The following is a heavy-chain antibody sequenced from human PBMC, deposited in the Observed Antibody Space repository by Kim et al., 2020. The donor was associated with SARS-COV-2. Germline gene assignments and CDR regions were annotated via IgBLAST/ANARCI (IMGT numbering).Heavy chain of an antibody. V-gene: IGHV4-59*13. CDR3: ASQIRNYYDSSGYYAD. CDR2: IYYSGST. Sequence: SETLSLTCTVSGGSISSYYWSWIRQPPGKGLEWIGYIYYSGSTNYNPSLKSRVTISVDTSKNQFSLKLSSVTAADMAVYYCASQIRNYYDSSGYYADWGQGTLVTVSS. J-gene: IGHJ4*02. CDR1: GGSISSYY. D-gene: IGHD3-22*01.